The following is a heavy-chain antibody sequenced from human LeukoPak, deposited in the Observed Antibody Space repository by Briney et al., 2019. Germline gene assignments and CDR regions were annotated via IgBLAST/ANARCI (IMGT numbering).Heavy chain of an antibody. D-gene: IGHD2-21*02. J-gene: IGHJ4*02. CDR2: IYHSGST. V-gene: IGHV4-4*02. Sequence: SETLSLTCAVSGGFISSSNWWSWVRQPPGKGLEWIGEIYHSGSTNYNPSLKSRVTISVDKSKNQFSLKLTSVTAADSAVYFCARVGELAYCGGDCYRSDWGQGTLVTVSS. CDR3: ARVGELAYCGGDCYRSD. CDR1: GGFISSSNW.